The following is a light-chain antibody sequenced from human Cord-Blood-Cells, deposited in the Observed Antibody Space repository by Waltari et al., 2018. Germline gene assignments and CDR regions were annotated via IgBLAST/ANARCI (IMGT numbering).Light chain of an antibody. CDR3: QQSYSTPWT. Sequence: DIQMTQSPSSLSASVGDRVTITCRASQSISSYLNWYQQKPGKAPKLLIYAASSLQSGVPSRFSGSGSGTDFTLTISSLQPKDFATYYCQQSYSTPWTFGQGTKVE. V-gene: IGKV1-39*01. CDR2: AAS. J-gene: IGKJ1*01. CDR1: QSISSY.